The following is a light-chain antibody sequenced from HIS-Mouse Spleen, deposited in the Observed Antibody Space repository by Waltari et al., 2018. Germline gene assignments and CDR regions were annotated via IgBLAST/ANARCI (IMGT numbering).Light chain of an antibody. CDR2: DDS. V-gene: IGLV3-21*01. Sequence: SYVLTQPPSVSVAPGKTARITCGGNNIGSKSVHWYQQKPGQAPVLVVYDDSDRPSGIPEGFSGSSSGTMATVTISGAQVEDEADYYCYSTDSSGNHRVFGGGTKLTVL. CDR1: NIGSKS. J-gene: IGLJ2*01. CDR3: YSTDSSGNHRV.